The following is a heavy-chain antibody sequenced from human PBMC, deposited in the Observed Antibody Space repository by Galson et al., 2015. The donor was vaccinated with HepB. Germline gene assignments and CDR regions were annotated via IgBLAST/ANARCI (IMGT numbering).Heavy chain of an antibody. D-gene: IGHD1-20*01. CDR2: INTNTGEP. Sequence: SVKVSCKASGYTFTNYAINWVRQAPGQGLEWMGWINTNTGEPTYAQAFTGRFVFSLDTSVTTAHLQISSLKPEDTAVYYCARVTSTHNFGRSRYSFYYYGMGVWGQGTTVTGPS. CDR1: GYTFTNYA. V-gene: IGHV7-4-1*02. J-gene: IGHJ6*02. CDR3: ARVTSTHNFGRSRYSFYYYGMGV.